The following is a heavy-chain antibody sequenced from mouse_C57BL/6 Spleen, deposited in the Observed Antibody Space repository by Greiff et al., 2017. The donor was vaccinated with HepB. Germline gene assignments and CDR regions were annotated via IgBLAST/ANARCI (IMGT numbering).Heavy chain of an antibody. D-gene: IGHD4-1*01. CDR3: ARLGREGAMDY. CDR1: GYTFTSYW. CDR2: IYPSDSET. J-gene: IGHJ4*01. Sequence: VQLQQSGAELVRPGSSVKLSCKASGYTFTSYWMDWVKQRPGQGLEWIGNIYPSDSETHYNQKFKDKATLTVDKSSSTAYMQLSSLTSEDSAVYYCARLGREGAMDYWGQGTSVTVSS. V-gene: IGHV1-61*01.